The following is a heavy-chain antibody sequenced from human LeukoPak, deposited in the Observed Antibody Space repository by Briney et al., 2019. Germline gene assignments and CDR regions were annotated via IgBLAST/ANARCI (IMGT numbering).Heavy chain of an antibody. Sequence: GGSLRLSCAASGFTFGSYSMTWVRQAPGKGLEWVSLIDSNSNFMNYADSVKGRFTISRDNAKKSLYLEMNSLRAEDTAVYYCAKVAKYYYGSETYYFFEHWGQGTPVTASS. CDR2: IDSNSNFM. V-gene: IGHV3-21*01. CDR3: AKVAKYYYGSETYYFFEH. J-gene: IGHJ4*02. CDR1: GFTFGSYS. D-gene: IGHD3-10*01.